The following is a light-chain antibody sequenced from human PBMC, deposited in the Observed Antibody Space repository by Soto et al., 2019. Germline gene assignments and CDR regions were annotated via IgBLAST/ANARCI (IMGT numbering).Light chain of an antibody. Sequence: QSALTQPASVSGSPGQSITISCTGTSSDVGGYNYVSWYQQHPGKAPKLMIYEVSNRPSGVSNRFSGSKSGNTASLTISGLQAEDEADYFCSSYGCTSTSYVFGTGTKVTVL. J-gene: IGLJ1*01. V-gene: IGLV2-14*01. CDR1: SSDVGGYNY. CDR3: SSYGCTSTSYV. CDR2: EVS.